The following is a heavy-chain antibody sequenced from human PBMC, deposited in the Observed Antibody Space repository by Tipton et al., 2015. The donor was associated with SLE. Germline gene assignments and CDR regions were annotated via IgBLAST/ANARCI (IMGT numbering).Heavy chain of an antibody. D-gene: IGHD2-2*01. CDR3: ARGGGYCSSTSCPGAFDI. CDR2: IYHSGST. J-gene: IGHJ3*02. Sequence: LRLSCTVSGYSISSGYYWGWIRQPPGKGLEWIGSIYHSGSTYYNPSLKSRVTISVGTSKNQFSLKLSSVTAADTAVYYCARGGGYCSSTSCPGAFDIWGQGTMVTVSS. V-gene: IGHV4-38-2*02. CDR1: GYSISSGYY.